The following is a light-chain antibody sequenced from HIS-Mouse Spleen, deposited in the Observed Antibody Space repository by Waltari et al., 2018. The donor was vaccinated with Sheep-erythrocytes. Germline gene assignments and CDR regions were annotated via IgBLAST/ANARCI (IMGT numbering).Light chain of an antibody. V-gene: IGLV2-11*01. J-gene: IGLJ1*01. CDR3: CSYVGSYNHV. CDR1: SSDVGGYNY. CDR2: DVS. Sequence: QSALTQPRSVSGSPGQSVTISCTGTSSDVGGYNYVSWYQQHPGKAPKLMISDVSKRPSGGPDRFSGSKSGNTASLTISGLQAEDEADYYCCSYVGSYNHVFATGTKVTVL.